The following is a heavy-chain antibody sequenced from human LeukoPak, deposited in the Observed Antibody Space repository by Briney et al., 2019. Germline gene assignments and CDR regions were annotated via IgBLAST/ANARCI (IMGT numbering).Heavy chain of an antibody. CDR2: ISSRSSYT. Sequence: GGSLRLSCAASGFTFSDYYMSWIRQAPGKGLVWVSYISSRSSYTNYADSVKGRFTISRDNAKNSLYLQMNSLRAEDTAVYYGARESFSGDSSGYYGYWGQGTLVSVSS. V-gene: IGHV3-11*06. J-gene: IGHJ4*02. CDR1: GFTFSDYY. D-gene: IGHD3-22*01. CDR3: ARESFSGDSSGYYGY.